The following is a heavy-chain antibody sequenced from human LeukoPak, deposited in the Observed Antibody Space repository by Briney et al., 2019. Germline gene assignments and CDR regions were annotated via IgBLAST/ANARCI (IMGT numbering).Heavy chain of an antibody. J-gene: IGHJ5*02. V-gene: IGHV4-34*01. CDR3: ARGPLVVVTGPSRFFDP. CDR1: GGSFGGYY. CDR2: INHSGST. Sequence: SETLSLTCAVYGGSFGGYYWSWIRQPPGKGLEWIGEINHSGSTNYNPSLKSRVTISVDTSKNQFSLKLSSVTAADTAVYYCARGPLVVVTGPSRFFDPWGQGTLVTVSS. D-gene: IGHD2-21*02.